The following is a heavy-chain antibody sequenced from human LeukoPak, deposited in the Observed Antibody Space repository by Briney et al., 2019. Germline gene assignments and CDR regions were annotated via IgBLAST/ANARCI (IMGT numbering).Heavy chain of an antibody. V-gene: IGHV4-34*01. J-gene: IGHJ6*03. Sequence: PSETLSLTCTVSGGSISSYYWSWLRQPPGKGLEWIGEINHSGSTNYNPSLKSRVTISVDTSKNQFSLKLSSVTAADTAVYYCARLGSVPQRYCSGGSCYFIRPYYYYYYMDVWGKGTTVTISS. CDR3: ARLGSVPQRYCSGGSCYFIRPYYYYYYMDV. D-gene: IGHD2-15*01. CDR1: GGSISSYY. CDR2: INHSGST.